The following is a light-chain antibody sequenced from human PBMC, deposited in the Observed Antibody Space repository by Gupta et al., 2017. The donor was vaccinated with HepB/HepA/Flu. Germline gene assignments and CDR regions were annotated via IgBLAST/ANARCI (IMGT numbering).Light chain of an antibody. J-gene: IGKJ4*01. Sequence: EIVLTQSPATLSLSPGERATLSCRASQSLTRYLAWYQQKPGQAPRLLLYDVSNRATGIPARFSGSGSGTDFTLTISTLEPEDFAVYYCQQRSSWPLTFGGGTXVEIK. CDR3: QQRSSWPLT. CDR2: DVS. V-gene: IGKV3-11*01. CDR1: QSLTRY.